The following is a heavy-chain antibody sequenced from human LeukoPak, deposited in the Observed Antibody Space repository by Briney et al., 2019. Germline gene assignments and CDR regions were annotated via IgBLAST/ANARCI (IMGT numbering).Heavy chain of an antibody. CDR1: GGPTTSYY. Sequence: PSETLSPTCTVSGGPTTSYYWSWIRQPPGKGLEWIGYIYYSGSTNYNPSLKSRVTISVDTSKNQFSLKLSSLTAADTAVYYCARDTSGYRRGSFDYWGQGTLVTVSS. V-gene: IGHV4-59*01. D-gene: IGHD3-22*01. CDR3: ARDTSGYRRGSFDY. J-gene: IGHJ4*02. CDR2: IYYSGST.